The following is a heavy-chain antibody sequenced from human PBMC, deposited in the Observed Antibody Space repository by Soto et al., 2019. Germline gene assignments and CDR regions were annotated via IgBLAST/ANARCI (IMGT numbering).Heavy chain of an antibody. CDR2: INAGNGNT. J-gene: IGHJ6*03. CDR3: ARGPSSYREPYYYYMDV. Sequence: ASVKVSCKASGYTFTSYAMHWVRQAPGQRLEWMGWINAGNGNTKYSQKFQGRVTITRDTSASTAYMELSSLRSEDTAVYYCARGPSSYREPYYYYMDVWGKGTTVTVSS. CDR1: GYTFTSYA. D-gene: IGHD1-26*01. V-gene: IGHV1-3*01.